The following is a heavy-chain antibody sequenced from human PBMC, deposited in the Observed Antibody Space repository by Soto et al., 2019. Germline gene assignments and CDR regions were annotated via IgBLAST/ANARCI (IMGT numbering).Heavy chain of an antibody. CDR1: GGTFSSYA. D-gene: IGHD2-2*02. J-gene: IGHJ4*02. Sequence: QVQLVQSGAEVKKPGSSVKVSCKASGGTFSSYAVSWVRQAPGQGLEWVGEIIPMYGMPNLAHRFQGRVTVTADEYTSTVYMEVSSLRSEDTAIYYCARVKEHCSTTSCYKFFDFWGQGTLVTVSS. CDR3: ARVKEHCSTTSCYKFFDF. V-gene: IGHV1-69*01. CDR2: IIPMYGMP.